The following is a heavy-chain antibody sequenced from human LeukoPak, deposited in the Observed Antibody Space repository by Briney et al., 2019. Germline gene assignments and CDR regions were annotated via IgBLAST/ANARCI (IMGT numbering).Heavy chain of an antibody. J-gene: IGHJ2*01. V-gene: IGHV4-59*01. CDR2: IYYSGST. CDR1: GGSISSYY. D-gene: IGHD3-22*01. Sequence: SETLSLTCTVSGGSISSYYWSWIRQPPGKGLEWIGYIYYSGSTNYNPSLKSRVTISVDTSKNQFSLKPSSVTAADTAVYYCARDNPYYYDSSGYSPLFDLWGRGTLVTVSS. CDR3: ARDNPYYYDSSGYSPLFDL.